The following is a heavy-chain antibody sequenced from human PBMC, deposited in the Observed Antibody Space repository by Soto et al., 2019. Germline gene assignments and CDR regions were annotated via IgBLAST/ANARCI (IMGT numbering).Heavy chain of an antibody. V-gene: IGHV1-46*03. CDR3: ATSDMAGGGALAL. CDR1: GYTFTNYY. J-gene: IGHJ3*01. CDR2: INPSGGGP. Sequence: QVQLLQSGAEVKQPGASVKVSCKASGYTFTNYYMHWVRQVPGQGLELMGIINPSGGGPAHAQNFRGRRATTSDQSTTTLYIELNSLGSAATAVVFCATSDMAGGGALALWSQGTMVTVSS. D-gene: IGHD1-26*01.